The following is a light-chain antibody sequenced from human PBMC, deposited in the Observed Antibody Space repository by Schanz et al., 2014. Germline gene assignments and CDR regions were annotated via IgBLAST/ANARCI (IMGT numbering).Light chain of an antibody. Sequence: QSALTQPASVSGSPGQSITISCTGTSSDVGSYNLVSWYQQHPGKAPKLMIYEGSKRPSGVSNRFSGSKSGNTASLTISGLQAEDEADYYCSSYPSSSTWVFGGGTKVTVL. J-gene: IGLJ3*02. V-gene: IGLV2-14*02. CDR1: SSDVGSYNL. CDR2: EGS. CDR3: SSYPSSSTWV.